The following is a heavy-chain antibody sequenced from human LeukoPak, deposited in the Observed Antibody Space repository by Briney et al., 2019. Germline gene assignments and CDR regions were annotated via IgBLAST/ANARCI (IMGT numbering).Heavy chain of an antibody. Sequence: GGSLRLSCVGFGFSFSSFAMSWVRQAPGKGLEWVSTISGGGSYTYFADSVKGRFTVSRDDSKSMHFLQMNSLRPEDTALYFCAKRITVSAGYYLDSWGRGTLVTVSS. D-gene: IGHD6-19*01. V-gene: IGHV3-23*01. CDR1: GFSFSSFA. CDR2: ISGGGSYT. J-gene: IGHJ4*02. CDR3: AKRITVSAGYYLDS.